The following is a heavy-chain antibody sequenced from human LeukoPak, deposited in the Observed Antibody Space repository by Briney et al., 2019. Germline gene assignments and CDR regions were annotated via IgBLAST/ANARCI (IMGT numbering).Heavy chain of an antibody. D-gene: IGHD3-10*01. CDR1: GYTFTSYG. Sequence: ASVKVSCKASGYTFTSYGISWVRQAPGQGLEWMGRIIPILGIANYAQKFQGRVTITADKSTSTAYMELSSLRSEDTAVYYCARVGGSGSYYEPNWFDPWGQGTLVTVSS. J-gene: IGHJ5*02. CDR2: IIPILGIA. V-gene: IGHV1-69*04. CDR3: ARVGGSGSYYEPNWFDP.